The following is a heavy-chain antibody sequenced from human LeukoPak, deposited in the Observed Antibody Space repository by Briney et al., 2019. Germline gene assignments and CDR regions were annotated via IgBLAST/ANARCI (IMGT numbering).Heavy chain of an antibody. CDR2: ISSSSSYI. D-gene: IGHD3-22*01. V-gene: IGHV3-21*04. J-gene: IGHJ4*02. CDR1: GFTFSSYS. Sequence: GGSLRLSCAASGFTFSSYSMNWVRQAPGKGLEWVSSISSSSSYIYYADSVKGRITISRDNAKNSLYLQMNSLRAEDTALYYCAKDNAGRMIAPSSYWGQGTLVTVSS. CDR3: AKDNAGRMIAPSSY.